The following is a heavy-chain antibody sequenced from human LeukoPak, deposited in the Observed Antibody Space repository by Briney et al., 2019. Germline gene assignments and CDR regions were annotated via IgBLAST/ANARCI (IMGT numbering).Heavy chain of an antibody. V-gene: IGHV1-2*02. CDR3: ARGWGVVRYYYYYYMDV. Sequence: ASVKVSCKASGYTFTGYCMHWVRQAPGQGLEWMGWINPNSGGTNYAQKFQGRVTMTRDTSISTAYMELSRLRSDDTAVYYCARGWGVVRYYYYYYMDVWGKGTTVTVSS. J-gene: IGHJ6*03. D-gene: IGHD3-3*01. CDR1: GYTFTGYC. CDR2: INPNSGGT.